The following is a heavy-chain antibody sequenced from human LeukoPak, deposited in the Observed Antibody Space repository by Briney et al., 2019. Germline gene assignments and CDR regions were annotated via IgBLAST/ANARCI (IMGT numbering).Heavy chain of an antibody. CDR2: IIPIFGTA. Sequence: SVKVSCKASGGTFTSYAISWGRQAPGQGLEGMGGIIPIFGTANCAQKFQGRVTITADESTSTAYMELSSLRSEDTAVYYCARGARIVVPAARRNWFDPWGQGTLVTVSS. CDR1: GGTFTSYA. D-gene: IGHD2-2*01. J-gene: IGHJ5*02. CDR3: ARGARIVVPAARRNWFDP. V-gene: IGHV1-69*01.